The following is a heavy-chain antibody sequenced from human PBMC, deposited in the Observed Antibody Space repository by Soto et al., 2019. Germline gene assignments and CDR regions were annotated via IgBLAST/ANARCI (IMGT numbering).Heavy chain of an antibody. Sequence: QLQLQESGSGLVKPSQTLSLTCAVSGGSISSGGYSWSWIRQPPGKGLEWIGYIYHSGSTYYNPSLKSRVTISVDRSKNQFSLKLGSVTAADTAVYYCARDSSGSVWRFWFDPWGQGTLVTVSS. V-gene: IGHV4-30-2*01. D-gene: IGHD3-22*01. J-gene: IGHJ5*02. CDR2: IYHSGST. CDR3: ARDSSGSVWRFWFDP. CDR1: GGSISSGGYS.